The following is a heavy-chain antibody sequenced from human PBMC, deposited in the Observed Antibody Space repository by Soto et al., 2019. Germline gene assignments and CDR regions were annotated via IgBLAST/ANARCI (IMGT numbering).Heavy chain of an antibody. CDR3: ARGVGGYYSTFDY. V-gene: IGHV4-34*01. CDR1: CGSFSGYY. Sequence: SETLSLTCAVYCGSFSGYYWSWIRQPPGKGLEWIGEINHSGSTNYNPYLKSRVTISVDTSKNQFSMKLRSVTAADTAVYYCARGVGGYYSTFDYWGQGTMVTVSS. CDR2: INHSGST. D-gene: IGHD3-22*01. J-gene: IGHJ4*02.